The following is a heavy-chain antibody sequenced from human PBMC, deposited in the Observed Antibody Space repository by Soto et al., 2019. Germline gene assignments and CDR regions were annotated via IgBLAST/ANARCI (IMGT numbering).Heavy chain of an antibody. CDR2: IIPIFGTA. V-gene: IGHV1-69*13. D-gene: IGHD6-13*01. CDR3: ARDLTIAAAVRLPVSWFGF. CDR1: GGTFSSYS. J-gene: IGHJ5*01. Sequence: GASVKVSCKASGGTFSSYSISWVRQAPGQGLEWMGGIIPIFGTANYAQKFQGRVTITADESTSTAYMELSSLRSEDTAVYYCARDLTIAAAVRLPVSWFGFWCQRTLVTVSS.